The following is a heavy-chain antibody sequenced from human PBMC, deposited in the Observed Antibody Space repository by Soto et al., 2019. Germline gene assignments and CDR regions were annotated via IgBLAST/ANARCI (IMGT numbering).Heavy chain of an antibody. CDR2: IWYDGSNQ. CDR1: GLTFSSYA. D-gene: IGHD5-18*01. Sequence: PGGSLRLSCAASGLTFSSYAMHWVRQAPGKGLEWVAVIWYDGSNQYYADSVKGRITISRDNSKNTLYLQMNSLRAEDTAVYYCAGGYSYSPGFYFDYWGQGALVTVSS. CDR3: AGGYSYSPGFYFDY. V-gene: IGHV3-33*08. J-gene: IGHJ4*02.